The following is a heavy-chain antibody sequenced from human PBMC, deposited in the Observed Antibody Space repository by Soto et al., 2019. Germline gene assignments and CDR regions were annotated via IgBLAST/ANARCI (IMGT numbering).Heavy chain of an antibody. V-gene: IGHV1-18*04. Sequence: DSVQVSCTASGYPFTSYGISWVRQAPGQGLAWMGWISAYNGNTNYAQKLQGRVTMTTDTSTSTAYMELRSLRSDDTAVYYCARELRRSGRYYVQADWGPGT. CDR2: ISAYNGNT. D-gene: IGHD1-26*01. J-gene: IGHJ4*02. CDR1: GYPFTSYG. CDR3: ARELRRSGRYYVQAD.